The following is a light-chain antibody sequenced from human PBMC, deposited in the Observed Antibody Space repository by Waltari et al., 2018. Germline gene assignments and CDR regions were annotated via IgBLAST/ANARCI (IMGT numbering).Light chain of an antibody. J-gene: IGKJ2*01. CDR2: DAF. CDR3: QQYNNWPPVFT. V-gene: IGKV3-15*01. CDR1: QSVGSN. Sequence: EIVMTQSPATLSVSPGERATLSRRASQSVGSNLAWYQQKPGQAPRLLIYDAFTRATGIPARFSGSGSGTEFTLTISGLQSEDFAGYYCQQYNNWPPVFTFGQGTKLESK.